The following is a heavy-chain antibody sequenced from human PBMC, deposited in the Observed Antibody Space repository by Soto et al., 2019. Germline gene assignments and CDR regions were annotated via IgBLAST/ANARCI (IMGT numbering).Heavy chain of an antibody. V-gene: IGHV4-34*01. D-gene: IGHD3-3*01. Sequence: SETLSLTCAVYGGSFSGYYWSWIRPPPGKGLEWIGEITHSGSTNYNPSLKSRVTISVDTSKNQFSLKLSSVTAADTAVYYCARVGETITIFGVVRYYYYGMDVWGQGTTVT. CDR3: ARVGETITIFGVVRYYYYGMDV. CDR1: GGSFSGYY. CDR2: ITHSGST. J-gene: IGHJ6*02.